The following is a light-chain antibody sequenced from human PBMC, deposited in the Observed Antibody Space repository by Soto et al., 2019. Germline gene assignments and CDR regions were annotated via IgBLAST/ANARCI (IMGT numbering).Light chain of an antibody. CDR2: GAS. CDR1: QSVSNNY. Sequence: ELVLTQSPGTLSLSPGERATLSCRASQSVSNNYLAWYQQKPGQAPRLLIYGASSRATGIPDRFSGSGSGTDFTLSISRLEPEDFAVYYCQQYGSSPRTFGQRT. CDR3: QQYGSSPRT. J-gene: IGKJ1*01. V-gene: IGKV3-20*01.